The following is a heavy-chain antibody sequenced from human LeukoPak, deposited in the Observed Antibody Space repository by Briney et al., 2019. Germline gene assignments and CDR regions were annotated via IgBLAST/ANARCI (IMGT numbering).Heavy chain of an antibody. Sequence: GGSLRLSCTASGFTFGDYAMSWFRQAPGKGLEWVGFIRSKAYGGTTEYAASVKGRFTISRDDSKDTLYLQMNSLETEDTAVYYCSTDGLVGPTGSDYWGQGTLVTVSS. CDR2: IRSKAYGGTT. CDR1: GFTFGDYA. J-gene: IGHJ4*02. V-gene: IGHV3-49*03. D-gene: IGHD1-26*01. CDR3: STDGLVGPTGSDY.